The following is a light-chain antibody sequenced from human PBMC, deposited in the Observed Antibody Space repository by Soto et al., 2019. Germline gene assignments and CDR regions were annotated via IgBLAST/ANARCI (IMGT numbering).Light chain of an antibody. J-gene: IGKJ2*01. Sequence: DIQMTQYPSSLSASVGDRVTITCRASQSISSYLNWYQQKPGKAPNLLIYAASNLQSGVPSRFSGSGSVTDFTLTISSLQPEDFATYYFLQSYSTPQTFGQGTKLEIK. CDR3: LQSYSTPQT. CDR1: QSISSY. V-gene: IGKV1-39*01. CDR2: AAS.